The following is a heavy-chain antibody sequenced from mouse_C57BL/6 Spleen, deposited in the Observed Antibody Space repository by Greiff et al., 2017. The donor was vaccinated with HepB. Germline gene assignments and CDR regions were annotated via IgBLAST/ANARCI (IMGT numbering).Heavy chain of an antibody. CDR3: TALFYARDY. CDR2: IRLKSDNYAT. V-gene: IGHV6-3*01. CDR1: GFTFSNYW. J-gene: IGHJ2*01. Sequence: EVMLVESGGGLVQPGGSMKLSCVASGFTFSNYWMNWVRQSPEKGLEWVAQIRLKSDNYATHYAESVKGRFTISRDDSKSSVYLQMNNLRAEDTGIYYCTALFYARDYWGQGTTLTVSS. D-gene: IGHD1-1*01.